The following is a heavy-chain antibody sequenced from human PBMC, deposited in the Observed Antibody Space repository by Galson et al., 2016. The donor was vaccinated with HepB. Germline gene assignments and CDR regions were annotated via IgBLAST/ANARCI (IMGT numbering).Heavy chain of an antibody. Sequence: SLRLSCAASGFTFSNVWMNWVRQAPGKGLEWVGRIRSKTAGGTTDYAAPVKGRLTVSRDDSKTTLFLQMSSLKTDDTAVYYCTTEVISMPFNSDYWGQGTLVTVSS. D-gene: IGHD2-2*01. V-gene: IGHV3-15*01. J-gene: IGHJ4*02. CDR3: TTEVISMPFNSDY. CDR1: GFTFSNVW. CDR2: IRSKTAGGTT.